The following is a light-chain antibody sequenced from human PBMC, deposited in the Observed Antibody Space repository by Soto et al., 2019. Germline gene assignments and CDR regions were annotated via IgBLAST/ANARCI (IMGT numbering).Light chain of an antibody. CDR2: EVS. J-gene: IGLJ1*01. Sequence: QSALTQPASVSGSPGQSITISCTGTSSDLGIYNYVSWYQQHPGKAPKLMIYEVSYRPSGVSIRFSGSKSGNTASLTISGLQAEDEADYYCSSYTSSSTHYVFGTGTKVTVL. CDR3: SSYTSSSTHYV. V-gene: IGLV2-14*01. CDR1: SSDLGIYNY.